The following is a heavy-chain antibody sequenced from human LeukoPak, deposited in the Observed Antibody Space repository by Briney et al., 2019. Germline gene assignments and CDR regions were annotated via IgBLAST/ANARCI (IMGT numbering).Heavy chain of an antibody. J-gene: IGHJ6*03. Sequence: ASVMVSCKASGYTFTSYGISWVRQAPGQGLEWMGWISAYNGNTNYAQKLQGRVTMTTDTSTSTAYMELRSLRSDDTAVYYCAREFSPMGFLHYYYYMDVWGKGTTVTVSS. CDR2: ISAYNGNT. CDR3: AREFSPMGFLHYYYYMDV. CDR1: GYTFTSYG. V-gene: IGHV1-18*01. D-gene: IGHD3-3*01.